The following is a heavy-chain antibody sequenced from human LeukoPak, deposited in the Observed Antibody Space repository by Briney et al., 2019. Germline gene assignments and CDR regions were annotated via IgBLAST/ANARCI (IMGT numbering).Heavy chain of an antibody. Sequence: GGSLRLSCAASGFSFSAYPMGWVRQAPGKGLQWLSGISASGDVTFHADRVKGRFAISRDNSKNTLYLQMTGLRAGDTAEYYCAKSLFTSATGAGRAFHIWGQGTMVTVSS. V-gene: IGHV3-23*01. CDR2: ISASGDVT. J-gene: IGHJ3*02. CDR3: AKSLFTSATGAGRAFHI. CDR1: GFSFSAYP. D-gene: IGHD7-27*01.